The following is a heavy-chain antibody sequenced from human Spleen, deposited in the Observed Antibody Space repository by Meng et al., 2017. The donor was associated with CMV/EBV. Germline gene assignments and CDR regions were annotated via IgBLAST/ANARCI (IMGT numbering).Heavy chain of an antibody. CDR2: INNSGST. V-gene: IGHV4-34*01. J-gene: IGHJ5*02. CDR1: GGSFSGYY. D-gene: IGHD3-3*01. CDR3: ARNGRFLNWFDP. Sequence: CAVYGGSFSGYYWSWIRQPPGKGLEWIGKINNSGSTNYNPSLKSRVTISVDTSKNQFSLKLSSVTAADTAVYYCARNGRFLNWFDPWGQGTLVTVSS.